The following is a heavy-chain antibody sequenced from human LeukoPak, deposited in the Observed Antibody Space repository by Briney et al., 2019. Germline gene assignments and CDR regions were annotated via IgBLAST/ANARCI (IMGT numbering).Heavy chain of an antibody. CDR3: ARAGTYYYDNSGYFDY. CDR2: IYHSGST. D-gene: IGHD3-22*01. CDR1: GGSISSGGYS. J-gene: IGHJ4*02. Sequence: SETLSLTCAVSGGSISSGGYSWSWIRQPPGKGLEWIGYIYHSGSTYYNPSLKSRVTISVDRSKNQFSLKLSSVTAADTDVYYCARAGTYYYDNSGYFDYWGQGTLVTVSS. V-gene: IGHV4-30-2*01.